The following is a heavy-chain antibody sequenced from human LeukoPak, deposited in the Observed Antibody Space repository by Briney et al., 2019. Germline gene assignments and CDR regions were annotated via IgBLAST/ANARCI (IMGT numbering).Heavy chain of an antibody. J-gene: IGHJ6*03. CDR2: IYTSGST. CDR3: ARLWFGEVPPLCYYYYYMDV. V-gene: IGHV4-61*02. D-gene: IGHD3-10*01. Sequence: SETLSLTCTVSGGSISSGSYYWSWIRQPAGKGLEWIGRIYTSGSTNYNPSLKSRVTISVDTSKNQFSLKLSSVTAADTAVYYCARLWFGEVPPLCYYYYYMDVWGKGTTVTVSS. CDR1: GGSISSGSYY.